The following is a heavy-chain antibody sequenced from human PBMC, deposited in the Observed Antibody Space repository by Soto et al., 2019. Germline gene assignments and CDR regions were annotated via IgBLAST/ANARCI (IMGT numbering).Heavy chain of an antibody. Sequence: QVQLVESGGGVVQPGRSLRLSCVASGFTFSSYGMHWVRQAPGKGLEWVSVIPYDGGNEYYADSVKGRFTIARDNSKNTRFLQMNSLRAEDTAVYYCAKDFNYYDRSAYYGMDVWGQGTTVTVSS. CDR1: GFTFSSYG. V-gene: IGHV3-30*18. CDR3: AKDFNYYDRSAYYGMDV. D-gene: IGHD3-22*01. CDR2: IPYDGGNE. J-gene: IGHJ6*02.